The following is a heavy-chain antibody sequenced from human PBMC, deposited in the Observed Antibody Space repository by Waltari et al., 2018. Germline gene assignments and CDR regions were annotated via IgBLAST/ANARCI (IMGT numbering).Heavy chain of an antibody. J-gene: IGHJ4*02. D-gene: IGHD6-13*01. V-gene: IGHV3-21*01. CDR3: ARDLKGIAAAGTMVDY. CDR2: ISSSSSYI. CDR1: GFTFSSYS. Sequence: EVQLVESGGGLVKPGGSLRLSCAASGFTFSSYSMNWVRQAPGKGLEWVSSISSSSSYIYYADSVKDRFTISRDNAKNSLYLQMNSLRAEDTAVYYCARDLKGIAAAGTMVDYWGQGTLVTVSS.